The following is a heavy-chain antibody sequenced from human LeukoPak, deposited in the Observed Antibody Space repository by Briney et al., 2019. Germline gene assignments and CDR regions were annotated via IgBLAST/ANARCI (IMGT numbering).Heavy chain of an antibody. J-gene: IGHJ4*02. Sequence: SETLSLTCTVSGGSISSYYWSWIRQPPGKGLEWIGFIFYSGTTNYNPSLKSRVTISVDTSKNQFSLKLSSVTAADTAVYFCAKHYMGSYDNRGLDYWGQGTLVTVSS. CDR2: IFYSGTT. D-gene: IGHD3-10*01. CDR1: GGSISSYY. V-gene: IGHV4-59*08. CDR3: AKHYMGSYDNRGLDY.